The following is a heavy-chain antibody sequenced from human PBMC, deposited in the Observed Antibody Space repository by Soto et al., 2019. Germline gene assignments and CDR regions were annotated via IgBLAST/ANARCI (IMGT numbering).Heavy chain of an antibody. D-gene: IGHD4-4*01. V-gene: IGHV3-30-3*01. J-gene: IGHJ5*02. CDR2: ISYDGSNK. CDR1: GFTFSSYA. CDR3: ARDRDSNYFPYNWFDP. Sequence: GCLILSFAASGFTFSSYAMQWVRQPPGKGLEWVAVISYDGSNKYYAYSVKGRFTISRDNSKNTLYLQINSLRAEDTAVYYCARDRDSNYFPYNWFDPWGQGTLVTVSS.